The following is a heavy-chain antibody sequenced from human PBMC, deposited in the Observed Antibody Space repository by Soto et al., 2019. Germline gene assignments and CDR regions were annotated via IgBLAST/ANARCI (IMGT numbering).Heavy chain of an antibody. D-gene: IGHD6-25*01. V-gene: IGHV4-4*02. CDR3: ARVFSSGSGWMYYFDF. Sequence: QVELQESGPRLVKSSGTLSLTCEVSSGSISTGNWWSWVRQPPGKGLEWIGEIYYTGATNYNPSLKSRVTMTIVKSKDQFSLILTSATAADTAVYYCARVFSSGSGWMYYFDFWGQGILVSVSS. CDR1: SGSISTGNW. J-gene: IGHJ4*02. CDR2: IYYTGAT.